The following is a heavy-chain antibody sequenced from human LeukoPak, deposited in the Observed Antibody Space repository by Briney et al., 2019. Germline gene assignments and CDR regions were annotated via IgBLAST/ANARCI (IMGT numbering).Heavy chain of an antibody. CDR3: ARGPFSIVVVVAARNYGMDV. V-gene: IGHV1-69*04. CDR1: GGTFSSYA. Sequence: ASVKVSCKASGGTFSSYAISWVRQAPGQGLDWMGRIIPILGIANYAQKFQGRVTITADKSTSTAYMELSSLRSEDTAVYYCARGPFSIVVVVAARNYGMDVWGQGTTVTVSS. D-gene: IGHD2-15*01. J-gene: IGHJ6*02. CDR2: IIPILGIA.